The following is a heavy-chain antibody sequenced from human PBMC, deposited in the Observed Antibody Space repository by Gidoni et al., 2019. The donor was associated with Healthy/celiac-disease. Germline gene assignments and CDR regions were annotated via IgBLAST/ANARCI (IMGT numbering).Heavy chain of an antibody. V-gene: IGHV1-46*01. CDR2: INPSGGST. CDR3: ARDGAPRWYCSGGSCPGAFDI. CDR1: GYTFTSYY. J-gene: IGHJ3*02. Sequence: QVPLVQSGAEVKKPGASVKVSCKASGYTFTSYYMPWVRQAPGQGLEWMGIINPSGGSTSYAQKFQGRVTMTRDTSTSTVYMELSSLRSEDTAVYYCARDGAPRWYCSGGSCPGAFDIWGQGTMVTVSS. D-gene: IGHD2-15*01.